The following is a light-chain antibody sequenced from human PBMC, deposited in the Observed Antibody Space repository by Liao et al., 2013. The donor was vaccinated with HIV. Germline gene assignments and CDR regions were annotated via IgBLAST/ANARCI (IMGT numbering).Light chain of an antibody. J-gene: IGLJ3*02. CDR1: KLGDKY. CDR2: QDT. V-gene: IGLV3-1*01. CDR3: QVWDSSSDHQV. Sequence: SYELTQPPSVSVSPGQTASITCSGDKLGDKYACWYQQKPGQSPVLLIYQDTKRPSGIPERFSGSNSGNTATLTISRVEAGDEADYYCQVWDSSSDHQVFGGGTKLTVL.